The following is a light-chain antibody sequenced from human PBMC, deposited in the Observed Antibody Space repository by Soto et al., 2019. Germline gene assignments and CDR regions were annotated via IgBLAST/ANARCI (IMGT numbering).Light chain of an antibody. V-gene: IGKV3-20*01. J-gene: IGKJ4*01. CDR1: QSVSSSY. CDR2: GAS. CDR3: QQYGSPLT. Sequence: EIVLTQSPCTLSLSAGERATLSCRASQSVSSSYLAWYQQKPGQTPRLLIYGASNRATGIPDRFSGSGSGTDFTLTISRLEPEDFAVYYCQQYGSPLTFGGGTKVDIK.